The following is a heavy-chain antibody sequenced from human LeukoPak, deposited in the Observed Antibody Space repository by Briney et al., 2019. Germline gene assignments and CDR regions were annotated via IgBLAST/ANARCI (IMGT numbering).Heavy chain of an antibody. D-gene: IGHD3-3*01. CDR3: ASRTFWSGYPLFDY. Sequence: PSQTLSLTCTVSGGSISSGDYYWSWIRQPPGKGLEWIGYIYYSGSTYYNPSLKSRVTISVDTSKNQFSLKLSSVTAADTAVYYCASRTFWSGYPLFDYWGQGTLVTVSS. J-gene: IGHJ4*02. CDR2: IYYSGST. V-gene: IGHV4-30-4*08. CDR1: GGSISSGDYY.